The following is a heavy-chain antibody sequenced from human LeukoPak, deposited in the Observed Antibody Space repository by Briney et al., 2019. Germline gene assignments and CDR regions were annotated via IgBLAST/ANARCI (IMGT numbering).Heavy chain of an antibody. Sequence: SETLSLTCTVSDGSISSFYWSWIRQPPGKGLEWIGYIYYSGSTNYNPSLKSRVTISVDTSKDQFSLKLTSVTAADTAVYYCARSLSANLVFFLWGQGTTVTVSS. CDR1: DGSISSFY. D-gene: IGHD2/OR15-2a*01. CDR3: ARSLSANLVFFL. CDR2: IYYSGST. J-gene: IGHJ6*02. V-gene: IGHV4-59*08.